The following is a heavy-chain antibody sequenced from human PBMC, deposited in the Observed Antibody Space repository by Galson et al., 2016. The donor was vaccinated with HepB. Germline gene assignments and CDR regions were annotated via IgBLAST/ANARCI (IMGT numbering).Heavy chain of an antibody. J-gene: IGHJ4*02. Sequence: SLRLSCAASGFTFNNYGMHWVRQAPGKGLEWVAVIWYDGGYKYYADFVKGRFAISRDNSENTLYLQMNNVTAEDTAVYYCVGGQGAHTVMSLWYWGQGTLVTVSS. V-gene: IGHV3-33*01. D-gene: IGHD4-17*01. CDR1: GFTFNNYG. CDR3: VGGQGAHTVMSLWY. CDR2: IWYDGGYK.